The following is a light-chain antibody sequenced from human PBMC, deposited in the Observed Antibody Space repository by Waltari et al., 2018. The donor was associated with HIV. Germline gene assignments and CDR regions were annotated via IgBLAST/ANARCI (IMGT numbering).Light chain of an antibody. J-gene: IGLJ3*02. CDR3: SSYTTSQNLV. CDR2: GVS. V-gene: IGLV2-14*01. CDR1: TSDSSLYDL. Sequence: QSALTQPASVSGSPGQSINISCSGTTSDSSLYDLVSWYQQRPDKAPPLIMFGVSIRPSGISYRFSGSKSGNTASLTISGLQAEDEADYYCSSYTTSQNLVFGGGTKLTVL.